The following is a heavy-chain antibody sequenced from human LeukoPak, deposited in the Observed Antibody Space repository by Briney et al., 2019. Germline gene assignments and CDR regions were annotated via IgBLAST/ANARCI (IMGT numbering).Heavy chain of an antibody. J-gene: IGHJ4*02. Sequence: ASVKVSCKASGGTFSSYATSWVRQAPGQGLEWMGGIIPIFGTANYAQKFQGRVSMTADTSTSTAYMELRSLRSDDTAVYYCARSGRGTYYYFDLWGQGTLVTVSS. CDR2: IIPIFGTA. D-gene: IGHD1-26*01. CDR1: GGTFSSYA. CDR3: ARSGRGTYYYFDL. V-gene: IGHV1-69*06.